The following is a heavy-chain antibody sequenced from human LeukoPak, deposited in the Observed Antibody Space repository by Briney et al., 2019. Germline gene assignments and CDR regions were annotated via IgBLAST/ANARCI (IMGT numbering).Heavy chain of an antibody. J-gene: IGHJ4*02. D-gene: IGHD6-13*01. CDR3: ARVTGYRIEDYFDY. CDR1: GGSISSYY. CDR2: IYYSGST. V-gene: IGHV4-59*01. Sequence: PSETLSLTCTVSGGSISSYYWSWIRQPPGKGLEWIGYIYYSGSTNYNPSLKSRVTISVETSKNEFSLKLRSVTAADAAVYYCARVTGYRIEDYFDYWGQGTLVTVSS.